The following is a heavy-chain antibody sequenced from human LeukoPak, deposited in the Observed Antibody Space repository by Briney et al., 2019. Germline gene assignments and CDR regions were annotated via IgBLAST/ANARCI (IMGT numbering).Heavy chain of an antibody. Sequence: ASVKVSCKASGGTFSSYAISWVRQAPGQGLEWMGRIIPILGIANYAQEFQGRVTITADKSTSTAYMELSSLRSEDTAVYYCATLTTVPLYYYYGMDVWGQGTTVTVSS. CDR3: ATLTTVPLYYYYGMDV. V-gene: IGHV1-69*04. J-gene: IGHJ6*02. CDR2: IIPILGIA. D-gene: IGHD4-17*01. CDR1: GGTFSSYA.